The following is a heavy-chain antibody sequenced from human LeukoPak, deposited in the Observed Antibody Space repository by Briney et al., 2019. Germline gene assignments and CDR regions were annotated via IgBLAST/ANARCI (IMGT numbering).Heavy chain of an antibody. V-gene: IGHV4-59*12. CDR2: IYYSGST. CDR3: ASPLDYGDAFDI. J-gene: IGHJ3*02. D-gene: IGHD4-17*01. CDR1: GGSISSYY. Sequence: SETLSLTCTVSGGSISSYYWSWIRQPPGKGLEWIGYIYYSGSTNYNPSLKSRVTISVDTSKNQFYLKLSSVTAADTAVYYCASPLDYGDAFDIWGQGAMVTVSS.